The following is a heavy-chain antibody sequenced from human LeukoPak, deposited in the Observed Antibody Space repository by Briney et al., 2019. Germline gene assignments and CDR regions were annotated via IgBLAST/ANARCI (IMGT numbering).Heavy chain of an antibody. V-gene: IGHV1-2*02. D-gene: IGHD3-10*01. CDR3: ASFGSGKYYPFDS. J-gene: IGHJ4*02. CDR1: GYTFTDYY. CDR2: INPNSGGT. Sequence: ASVKVSCKASGYTFTDYYMNWVRQAPRQGLEWMGWINPNSGGTNYAQKLQGRVTMTRDTSISTAYMEVSKLRSDDTAVYYCASFGSGKYYPFDSWGQGTLVTVSS.